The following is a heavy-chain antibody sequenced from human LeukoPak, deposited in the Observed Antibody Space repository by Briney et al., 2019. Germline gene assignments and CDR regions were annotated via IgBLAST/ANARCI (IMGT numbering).Heavy chain of an antibody. Sequence: GGSLRLSCAASGFSFSSYWMYWVRQVPGKGLVWVSRINSDGSTTNYADSVKGRFTISRDNAKNTLYLQMNSLRAEDTAVYYCVRVNSNYNHYYMDVWGQGTTVTISS. CDR3: VRVNSNYNHYYMDV. V-gene: IGHV3-74*01. D-gene: IGHD4-11*01. CDR2: INSDGSTT. CDR1: GFSFSSYW. J-gene: IGHJ6*03.